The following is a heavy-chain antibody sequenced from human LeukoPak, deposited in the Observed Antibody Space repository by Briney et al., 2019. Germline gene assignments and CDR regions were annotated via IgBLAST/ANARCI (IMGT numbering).Heavy chain of an antibody. CDR2: IYHSGST. CDR3: ATIHGYSYGYFHY. Sequence: SETLSLTCAVSNYSINSGYYWGWIRQPPGKGLEWIGSIYHSGSTYYNPSLRSRVTISVDTSKNQFSLKLSSVTAADTAIYYCATIHGYSYGYFHYWGQGTLVTISS. V-gene: IGHV4-38-2*01. CDR1: NYSINSGYY. J-gene: IGHJ4*02. D-gene: IGHD5-18*01.